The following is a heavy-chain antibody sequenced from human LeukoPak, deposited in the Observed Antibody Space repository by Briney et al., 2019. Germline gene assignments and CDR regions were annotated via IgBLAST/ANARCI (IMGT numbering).Heavy chain of an antibody. Sequence: KPSETLSLTCTVSSGSINTYYWNWIRQPAGKGLEWIGRIYSGGSTTYTPSLKSRVIMSVDTSKNLIYLSLRSVTAADTAVYFCARGPGELDHWGQGTLVTVSS. J-gene: IGHJ4*02. D-gene: IGHD3-10*01. CDR3: ARGPGELDH. CDR2: IYSGGST. CDR1: SGSINTYY. V-gene: IGHV4-4*07.